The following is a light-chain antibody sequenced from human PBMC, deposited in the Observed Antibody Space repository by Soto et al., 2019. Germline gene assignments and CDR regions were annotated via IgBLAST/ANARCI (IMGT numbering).Light chain of an antibody. Sequence: DIQMTQSPSSLSASVGDRVTITCRASQSISSYLHWSQQKPGKAPKLLIYGASNLQSGVPSRFSGSGSGTDFTLTISSLQPEDFATYYCQQSYSTPITFGQGTRLEIK. V-gene: IGKV1-39*01. CDR2: GAS. CDR3: QQSYSTPIT. J-gene: IGKJ5*01. CDR1: QSISSY.